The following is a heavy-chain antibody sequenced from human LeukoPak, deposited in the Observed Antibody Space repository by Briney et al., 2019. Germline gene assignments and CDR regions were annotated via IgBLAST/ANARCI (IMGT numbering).Heavy chain of an antibody. D-gene: IGHD2-15*01. V-gene: IGHV4-34*01. CDR2: INHSGST. CDR3: ARDLRRAGYCSGGSCYSIGY. J-gene: IGHJ4*02. CDR1: GGSFSGYY. Sequence: PSETLSLTCAVYGGSFSGYYWSWIRQPPGKGLEWIGEINHSGSTNYNPSLKSRVTISVDTSKNQFSLKLSSVTAADTAVYYCARDLRRAGYCSGGSCYSIGYWGQGTLVTVSS.